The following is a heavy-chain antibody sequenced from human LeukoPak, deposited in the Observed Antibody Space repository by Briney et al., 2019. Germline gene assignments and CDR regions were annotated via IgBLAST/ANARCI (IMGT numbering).Heavy chain of an antibody. CDR1: GGSISSYY. J-gene: IGHJ3*02. CDR2: IHYSGST. Sequence: PSETLPLTCTVSGGSISSYYWSWIRQPPGKGLEWIGNIHYSGSTNYNLSLKSRVTISVDTSKNQFSLKLSSVTAADTAVYYCARVFEVGASIIYAFDIWGQGTMVTVSS. D-gene: IGHD1-26*01. V-gene: IGHV4-59*01. CDR3: ARVFEVGASIIYAFDI.